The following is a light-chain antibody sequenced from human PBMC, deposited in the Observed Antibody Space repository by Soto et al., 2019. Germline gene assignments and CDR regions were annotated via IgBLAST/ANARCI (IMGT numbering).Light chain of an antibody. J-gene: IGKJ3*01. CDR3: QHGSHRVT. CDR2: DAS. CDR1: QSISTY. V-gene: IGKV3-11*01. Sequence: IVMATCRATVSISVGAIATLSCRASQSISTYLAWYQQRPVQAPRLLIYDASNRATGIPAMFSGRGARTAITLSSSSLPAEPLAVYFSQHGSHRVTFGHGTQVDIK.